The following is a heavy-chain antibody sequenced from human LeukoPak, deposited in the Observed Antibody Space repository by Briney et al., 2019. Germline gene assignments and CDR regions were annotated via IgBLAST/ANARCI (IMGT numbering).Heavy chain of an antibody. CDR3: ARGLQGIDY. D-gene: IGHD4-11*01. CDR2: IDTDERIT. CDR1: GFTLSYYW. Sequence: GGSLRLSCAASGFTLSYYWMHWVRQAPGKGLVWVSRIDTDERITIYADSVKGRFTISRDDAKNTPYLQMNSLRAEDTAVYYCARGLQGIDYWGQGTLVTVSS. J-gene: IGHJ4*02. V-gene: IGHV3-74*01.